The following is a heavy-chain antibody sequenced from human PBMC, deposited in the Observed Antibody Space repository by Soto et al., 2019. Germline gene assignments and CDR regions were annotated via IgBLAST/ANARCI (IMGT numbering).Heavy chain of an antibody. Sequence: SETLSLTCTVSGGSISSYYWSWIRQPPGKGLEWIGYMSHSGTTNYNPSLKSRVLISVDTSKNQFSLKLTSVTAADTAMYYCARDAYYFNYWGQGTLVTVSS. CDR2: MSHSGTT. CDR3: ARDAYYFNY. V-gene: IGHV4-59*01. J-gene: IGHJ4*02. CDR1: GGSISSYY.